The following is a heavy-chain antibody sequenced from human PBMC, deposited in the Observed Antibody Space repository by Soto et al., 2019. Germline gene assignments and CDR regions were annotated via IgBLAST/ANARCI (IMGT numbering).Heavy chain of an antibody. V-gene: IGHV4-59*01. CDR1: GGSISTYS. CDR2: IYYSGRT. J-gene: IGHJ5*02. D-gene: IGHD5-12*01. Sequence: QLQLQESGPGLVKPSETLSLTCTVSGGSISTYSWNWIRQPPGKGLEWIGDIYYSGRTNYNPSLKSRVAISVDMSKNQFSLNLSSVTPADTAVYYCARGRGYSGQRRGWFDPWGQGTLVTVSS. CDR3: ARGRGYSGQRRGWFDP.